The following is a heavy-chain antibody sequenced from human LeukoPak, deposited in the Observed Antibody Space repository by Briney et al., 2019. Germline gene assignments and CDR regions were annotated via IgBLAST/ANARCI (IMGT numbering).Heavy chain of an antibody. D-gene: IGHD5-24*01. CDR1: GFTFSSYA. J-gene: IGHJ4*02. CDR3: ARRARWLQAFDY. Sequence: GGSLRLSCAASGFTFSSYAMSWVRQAPGKGLEWVSGISGSGDSTYDADSVKGRFTISRDNSKNTLYLQMNSLRAEDTAVYCCARRARWLQAFDYWGQGTLVTVSS. CDR2: ISGSGDST. V-gene: IGHV3-23*01.